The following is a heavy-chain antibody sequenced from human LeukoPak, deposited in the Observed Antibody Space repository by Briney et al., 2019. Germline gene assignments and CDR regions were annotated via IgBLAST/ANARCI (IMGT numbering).Heavy chain of an antibody. CDR3: ARDFIAAAGDDY. V-gene: IGHV3-33*01. CDR2: IWYDGSNK. J-gene: IGHJ4*02. D-gene: IGHD6-13*01. Sequence: GRSLRLSCAASGFTFSSYGMHWVRQAPGKGLEWVAVIWYDGSNKYYADSVKGRFTISRDNSKNTLYLQMNSLRAEDTAVYYCARDFIAAAGDDYWGQGTPVTVSS. CDR1: GFTFSSYG.